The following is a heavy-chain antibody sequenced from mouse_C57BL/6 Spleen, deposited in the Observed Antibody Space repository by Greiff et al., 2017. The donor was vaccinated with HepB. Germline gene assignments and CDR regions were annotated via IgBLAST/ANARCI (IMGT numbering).Heavy chain of an antibody. V-gene: IGHV1-22*01. CDR3: ARGPYWYFDV. CDR2: INPNNGGT. J-gene: IGHJ1*03. CDR1: GYTFTDYN. Sequence: VQLQQSGPELVKPGASVKMSCKASGYTFTDYNMHWVKQSHGKSLEWIGYINPNNGGTSYNQKFKGKATLTVDKSSSTAYMELNSLTSEDSAVYYCARGPYWYFDVWGTGTTVTVSS.